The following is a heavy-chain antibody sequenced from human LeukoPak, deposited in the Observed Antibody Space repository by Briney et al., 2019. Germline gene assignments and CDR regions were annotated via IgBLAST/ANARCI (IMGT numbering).Heavy chain of an antibody. CDR1: GGSISGYY. Sequence: SETLSLTCTVSGGSISGYYWSWIRQPPGKGLEWIGYIYYSGSTNYNPSLKSRVTISVDTSKNQFSLKLSSVTAADTAVYYCAREGTAGTNLNWFDPWGQGTLVTVSS. CDR2: IYYSGST. V-gene: IGHV4-59*01. J-gene: IGHJ5*02. D-gene: IGHD1-1*01. CDR3: AREGTAGTNLNWFDP.